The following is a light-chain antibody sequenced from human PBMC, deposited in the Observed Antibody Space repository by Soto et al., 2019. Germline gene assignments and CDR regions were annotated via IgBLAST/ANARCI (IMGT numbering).Light chain of an antibody. CDR1: QSISSSY. Sequence: EIVLTQSPGTLSLSPEERATLSCRASQSISSSYLAWYQQKPGQAPRLLIYAASYRATGIPDKFSGSGSGTDFSLTISRLEPEDSAVYYCHQYHSPPQTFGQGPRWIS. V-gene: IGKV3-20*01. CDR3: HQYHSPPQT. J-gene: IGKJ2*01. CDR2: AAS.